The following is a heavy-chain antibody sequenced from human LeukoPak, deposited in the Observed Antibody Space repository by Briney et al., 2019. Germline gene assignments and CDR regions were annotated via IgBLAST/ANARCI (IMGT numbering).Heavy chain of an antibody. Sequence: SETLSLTCTVSGGSISSYYWSWVRQPPGKGLEWIGYIYYSGSTNYNPSLKSRVTISVDMSKNQFSLKLSSVTAADTAVYYCARSATLLWFGELLQQDDFDYWGQGTLVTVSS. CDR3: ARSATLLWFGELLQQDDFDY. V-gene: IGHV4-59*08. D-gene: IGHD3-10*01. CDR1: GGSISSYY. J-gene: IGHJ4*02. CDR2: IYYSGST.